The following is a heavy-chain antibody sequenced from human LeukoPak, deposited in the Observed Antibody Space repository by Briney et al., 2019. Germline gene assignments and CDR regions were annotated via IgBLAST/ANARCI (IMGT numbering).Heavy chain of an antibody. CDR1: GGSISSGSYY. V-gene: IGHV4-61*02. CDR3: ARQPVPDIVVVPAAMEYFQH. Sequence: SQTLSLTCTVSGGSISSGSYYWSWIRQPAGKGLEWIGRIYTSGSTNYNPSLKSRVTISVDTSKNQFSLKLSSVTAADTAVYYCARQPVPDIVVVPAAMEYFQHWGQGTLVTVSS. J-gene: IGHJ1*01. D-gene: IGHD2-2*01. CDR2: IYTSGST.